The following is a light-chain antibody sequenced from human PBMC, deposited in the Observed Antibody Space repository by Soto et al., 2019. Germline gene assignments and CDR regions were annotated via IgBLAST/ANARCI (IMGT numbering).Light chain of an antibody. CDR1: QTIRGL. Sequence: EIVLTQSPATLSLSPGERATLSCRTSQTIRGLLNWYQQRPGQAPRLLIYDTSNRATDIPARFSGSGSGTVFILTISRLDPEDFGVYFCQQRHNWPITFGQGTRLDIK. V-gene: IGKV3-11*01. J-gene: IGKJ5*01. CDR2: DTS. CDR3: QQRHNWPIT.